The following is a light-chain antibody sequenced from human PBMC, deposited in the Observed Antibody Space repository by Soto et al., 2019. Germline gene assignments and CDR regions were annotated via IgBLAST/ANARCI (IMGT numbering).Light chain of an antibody. V-gene: IGKV1-9*01. J-gene: IGKJ2*01. CDR3: QQLNSYPVT. CDR2: AAS. Sequence: DIQLTQSPSFLSASVGDRVTITCRASQGISSYLAWYQQKTGKAPKLLIYAASTLQSGVPSRFSGSGSGTEFALTINSLQPEDFATYYCQQLNSYPVTFGQGTELEIK. CDR1: QGISSY.